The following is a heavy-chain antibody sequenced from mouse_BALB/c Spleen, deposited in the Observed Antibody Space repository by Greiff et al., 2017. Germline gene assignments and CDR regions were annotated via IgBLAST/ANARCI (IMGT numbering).Heavy chain of an antibody. CDR3: ARSYGSRKFAY. CDR2: ISSGSSTI. D-gene: IGHD1-1*01. CDR1: GFTFSSFG. V-gene: IGHV5-17*02. Sequence: EVKVEESGGGLVQPGGSRKLSCAASGFTFSSFGMHWVRQAPEKGLEWVAYISSGSSTIYYADTVKGRFTISRDNPKNTLFLQLTCLRSEDTAMYYCARSYGSRKFAYWGQGTLVTVSA. J-gene: IGHJ3*01.